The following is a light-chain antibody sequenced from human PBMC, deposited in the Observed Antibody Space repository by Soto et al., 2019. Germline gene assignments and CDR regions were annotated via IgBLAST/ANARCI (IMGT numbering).Light chain of an antibody. Sequence: EIVLTQSPGTLSLSPGERATLSCRASQSVSSNYLAWYQQKPGQAPRLLIYGASTRATGIPIRLSGSGSGTEFTLTISSLQSEDFAVYCCQQYNNWPPTFGQGTKVDI. CDR1: QSVSSN. V-gene: IGKV3-15*01. CDR3: QQYNNWPPT. J-gene: IGKJ1*01. CDR2: GAS.